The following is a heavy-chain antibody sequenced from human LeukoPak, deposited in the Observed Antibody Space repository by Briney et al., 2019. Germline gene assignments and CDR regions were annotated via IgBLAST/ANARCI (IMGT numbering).Heavy chain of an antibody. CDR3: ARPAGSSSWGGLGYYFDY. CDR1: GGSISSSSYY. J-gene: IGHJ4*02. Sequence: SETLSLTCTVSGGSISSSSYYWGWIRQPPGKGLEWIGSIYYSGSTYYNPSLKSRVTISVDTSKNQFSLKLSSMTAADTAAYYCARPAGSSSWGGLGYYFDYWGQGTLVTVSS. V-gene: IGHV4-39*01. D-gene: IGHD6-6*01. CDR2: IYYSGST.